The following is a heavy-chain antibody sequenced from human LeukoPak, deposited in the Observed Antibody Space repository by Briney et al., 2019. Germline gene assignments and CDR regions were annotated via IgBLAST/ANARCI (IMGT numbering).Heavy chain of an antibody. J-gene: IGHJ4*02. V-gene: IGHV4-59*01. D-gene: IGHD6-13*01. Sequence: SETLSLTCTVSGGSISSYYWSWIRQPPGKGLEWIGYIYCSGSTNYNPSLKSRVTISVDTSKNQFSLKLSSVTAADTAVYYCARVAAAGRPLDYWGQGTLVTVSS. CDR2: IYCSGST. CDR3: ARVAAAGRPLDY. CDR1: GGSISSYY.